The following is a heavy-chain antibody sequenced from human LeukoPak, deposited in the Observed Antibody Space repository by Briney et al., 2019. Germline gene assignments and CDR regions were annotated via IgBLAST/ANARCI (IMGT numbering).Heavy chain of an antibody. CDR1: GFTFSSYW. Sequence: PGGSLRLSCAASGFTFSSYWMSWARQAPGKGLEWVAIINGDGSEKLYVDSVKGRFTISRDNAENSLYLQMNSLRAEDTAVYYCAGDTYGSGNFYEYWGQGTLVMVSS. CDR2: INGDGSEK. CDR3: AGDTYGSGNFYEY. D-gene: IGHD3-10*01. V-gene: IGHV3-7*01. J-gene: IGHJ4*02.